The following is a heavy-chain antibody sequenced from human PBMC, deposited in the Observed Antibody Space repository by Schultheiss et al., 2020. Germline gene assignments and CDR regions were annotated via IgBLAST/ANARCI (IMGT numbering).Heavy chain of an antibody. CDR2: ISSSSSTI. Sequence: GGSLRLSCAASGFTFSSYSMNWVRQAPGKGLEWVSYISSSSSTIYYADSVKGRFTISRDNAKNSLYLQMNSLRAEDTAVYYCASSVHRYCSGGSCYSSDYWGQGTLVTVSS. CDR3: ASSVHRYCSGGSCYSSDY. CDR1: GFTFSSYS. V-gene: IGHV3-48*01. J-gene: IGHJ4*02. D-gene: IGHD2-15*01.